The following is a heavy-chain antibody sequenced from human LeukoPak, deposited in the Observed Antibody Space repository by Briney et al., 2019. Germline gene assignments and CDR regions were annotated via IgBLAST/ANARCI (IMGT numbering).Heavy chain of an antibody. Sequence: SETLSLTCIVSGGSINSDYWSWIRQPPGKGLEWIGYIYYSGSTNYNPSLKSRVTISVDTSKNQFSLKLSSVTAADTAVYYCARHPPGYCSSTSCYGDYFDYWGQGTLVTVSS. CDR1: GGSINSDY. CDR2: IYYSGST. V-gene: IGHV4-59*08. D-gene: IGHD2-2*03. J-gene: IGHJ4*02. CDR3: ARHPPGYCSSTSCYGDYFDY.